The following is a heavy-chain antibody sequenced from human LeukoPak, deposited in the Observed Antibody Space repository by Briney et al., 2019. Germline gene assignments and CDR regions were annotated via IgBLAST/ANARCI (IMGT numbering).Heavy chain of an antibody. D-gene: IGHD1-26*01. CDR3: ARDATDRWELLVGYFDY. Sequence: GRSLRLSCAASGFTFSSYAMHWVRQAPGKGLEWVAVISYDGSNKYYADSVKGRFTISRDNSKNTLYLQMNSLRAEDTAVYYCARDATDRWELLVGYFDYWGQGTLVTVSS. J-gene: IGHJ4*02. V-gene: IGHV3-30-3*01. CDR1: GFTFSSYA. CDR2: ISYDGSNK.